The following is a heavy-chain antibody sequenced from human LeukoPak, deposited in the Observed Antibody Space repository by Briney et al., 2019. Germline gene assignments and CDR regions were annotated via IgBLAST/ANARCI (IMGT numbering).Heavy chain of an antibody. V-gene: IGHV3-66*01. Sequence: GGSLRLSCAASGFTVSSNYMSWVRQAPGKGLEWVSVIYSGGSTYYADSVKGRFTISRDNSKNTLYLQMNSLRAEDTAVYYCAKRGVTRTYYFDWWGQGTLVTVSS. CDR3: AKRGVTRTYYFDW. D-gene: IGHD1-1*01. J-gene: IGHJ4*02. CDR2: IYSGGST. CDR1: GFTVSSNY.